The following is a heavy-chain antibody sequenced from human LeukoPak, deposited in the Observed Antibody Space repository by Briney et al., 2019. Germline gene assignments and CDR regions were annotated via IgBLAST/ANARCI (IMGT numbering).Heavy chain of an antibody. CDR2: ISGSGGST. V-gene: IGHV3-23*01. CDR3: AKVGPISSGWYRELASYYYYGMDV. CDR1: GFTFSSYA. D-gene: IGHD6-19*01. J-gene: IGHJ6*02. Sequence: PGGSLRLSRAASGFTFSSYAMSWVRQAPGKGLEWVSAISGSGGSTYYADSVKGRFTISRDNSKNTLYLQMNSLRAEDTAVYCCAKVGPISSGWYRELASYYYYGMDVWGQGTTVTVSS.